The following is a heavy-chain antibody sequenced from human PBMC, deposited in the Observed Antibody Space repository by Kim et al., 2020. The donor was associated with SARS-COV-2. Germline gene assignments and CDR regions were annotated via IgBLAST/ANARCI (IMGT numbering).Heavy chain of an antibody. CDR2: IRQDGNEK. Sequence: GGSLRLSCVGSGFTFNSYWMAWVRQAPGKGLEWVANIRQDGNEKNHVDPVKGRFTISRDNAKNSLYLQMNSLRVEDTALYYCARDPQRGVYDYWGQGSLV. CDR3: ARDPQRGVYDY. CDR1: GFTFNSYW. V-gene: IGHV3-7*01. D-gene: IGHD2-8*01. J-gene: IGHJ4*02.